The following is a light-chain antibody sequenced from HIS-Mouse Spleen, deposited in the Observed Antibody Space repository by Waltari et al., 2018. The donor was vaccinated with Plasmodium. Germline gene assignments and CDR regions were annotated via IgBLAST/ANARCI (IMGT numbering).Light chain of an antibody. J-gene: IGLJ3*02. CDR1: ALPKKY. CDR3: YSTDSSGNHRV. CDR2: EDS. V-gene: IGLV3-10*01. Sequence: SYELTQPPSVSVSPGQTARITCSGDALPKKYAYWYQQKSGQAPWLVIYEDSKRPSWSPWRFSGSSSGTMATLTISGAQVEDEADYYGYSTDSSGNHRVFGGGTKLTVL.